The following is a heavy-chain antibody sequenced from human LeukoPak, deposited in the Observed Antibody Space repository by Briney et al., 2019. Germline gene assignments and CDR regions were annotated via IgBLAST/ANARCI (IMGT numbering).Heavy chain of an antibody. J-gene: IGHJ6*03. Sequence: GASVKVSCKASRYTFTSYDINWVREAAGQGLEWMGWMNPNSGNTGYAQKFQGRVTMTRNTSISTAYMELSSLRSEDTAVYYCARGGIRQQLVRSLYYYYYYMDVWGKGTTVTVSS. CDR2: MNPNSGNT. CDR3: ARGGIRQQLVRSLYYYYYYMDV. D-gene: IGHD6-13*01. CDR1: RYTFTSYD. V-gene: IGHV1-8*01.